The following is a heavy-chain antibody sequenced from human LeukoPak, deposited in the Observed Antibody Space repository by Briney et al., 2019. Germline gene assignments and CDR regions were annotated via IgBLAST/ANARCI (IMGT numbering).Heavy chain of an antibody. CDR3: AKGYCSDTNCQTRLGLDY. D-gene: IGHD2-15*01. CDR2: FYSDGSI. J-gene: IGHJ4*02. V-gene: IGHV3-53*01. CDR1: GLTVSRNY. Sequence: SGGSRRLSCAASGLTVSRNYMGWVRQAPGKGLEWVSVFYSDGSIYVADSVKGQFTISRDNSKNTLYLQMNSLRAEDTAVYYCAKGYCSDTNCQTRLGLDYWGQGTLVSVSS.